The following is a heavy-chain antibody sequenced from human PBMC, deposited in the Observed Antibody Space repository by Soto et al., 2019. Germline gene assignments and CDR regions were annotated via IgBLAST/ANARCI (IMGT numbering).Heavy chain of an antibody. J-gene: IGHJ1*01. D-gene: IGHD3-9*01. V-gene: IGHV3-49*04. CDR1: GFTFSSYS. CDR2: TRSKAYGGTT. CDR3: TRAGRYFDWLLPHAEYFQH. Sequence: GGSLRLSCAASGFTFSSYSMNWVRQAPGKGLEWVGFTRSKAYGGTTEYAASVKGRFTISRDDSKSIAYLQMNSLKTEDTAVYYCTRAGRYFDWLLPHAEYFQHWGQGTLVTVSS.